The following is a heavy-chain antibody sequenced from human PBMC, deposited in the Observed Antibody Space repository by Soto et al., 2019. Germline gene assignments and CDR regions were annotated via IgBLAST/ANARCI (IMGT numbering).Heavy chain of an antibody. CDR1: GASFGSGGYH. CDR2: IYYSGST. V-gene: IGHV4-31*02. D-gene: IGHD3-10*01. Sequence: SETLSLTATVSGASFGSGGYHWRLFRQHPGKGLEWIGYIYYSGSTYYNPSLKSRVTISVDTSKNQFSLKLSSVTAADTAVYYCAILTMVRGVIRSNYYGMDVWGQGTTVT. J-gene: IGHJ6*02. CDR3: AILTMVRGVIRSNYYGMDV.